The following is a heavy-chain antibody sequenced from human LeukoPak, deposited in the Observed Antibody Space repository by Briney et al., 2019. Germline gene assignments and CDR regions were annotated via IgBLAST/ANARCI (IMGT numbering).Heavy chain of an antibody. J-gene: IGHJ6*02. CDR3: ARGRLQLFYYYYGMDV. CDR2: IYNSGTT. V-gene: IGHV4-61*01. Sequence: PSETLSLTCSVSGDSVSSGSYYWSWIRQPPGKGLEWIGYIYNSGTTKYNPSLKSRVTISLDTSKNQFSLKLSSVTAADTAVYYCARGRLQLFYYYYGMDVWGQGTTVTVSS. D-gene: IGHD5-18*01. CDR1: GDSVSSGSYY.